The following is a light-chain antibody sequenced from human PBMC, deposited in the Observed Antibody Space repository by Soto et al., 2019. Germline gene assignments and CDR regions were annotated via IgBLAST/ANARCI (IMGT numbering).Light chain of an antibody. CDR1: SSDVGGYNY. CDR2: DVS. J-gene: IGLJ1*01. Sequence: QSVLTQPASVSGSPGQSITISRTGTSSDVGGYNYVSWYQQHPGKAPKLMIYDVSNRPSGVSNRFSGSKSGNTASLTISGLQAEDEADYYCSSYTSSSGVFGTGTKVTV. CDR3: SSYTSSSGV. V-gene: IGLV2-14*01.